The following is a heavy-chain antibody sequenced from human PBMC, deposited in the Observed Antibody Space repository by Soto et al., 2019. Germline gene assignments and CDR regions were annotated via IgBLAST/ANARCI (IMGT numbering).Heavy chain of an antibody. V-gene: IGHV3-64D*08. CDR3: VLAPDYYGSGSYSLAFDY. CDR1: GFTFSSYA. Sequence: PGGSLRLSCSASGFTFSSYAMHWVRQAPGKGLEYVSAISSNGGSTYYADSVKGRFTISRDNSKNTLYLQMSSLRAEDTAVYYCVLAPDYYGSGSYSLAFDYWGQGTLVTVSS. D-gene: IGHD3-10*01. J-gene: IGHJ4*02. CDR2: ISSNGGST.